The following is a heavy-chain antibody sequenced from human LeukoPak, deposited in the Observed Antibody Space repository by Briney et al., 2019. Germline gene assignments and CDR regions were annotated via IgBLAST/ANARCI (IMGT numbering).Heavy chain of an antibody. J-gene: IGHJ4*02. CDR1: GDTFSNYY. V-gene: IGHV1-46*01. CDR2: INPSGGRT. Sequence: ASVKVSCKASGDTFSNYYMHWVRQAPGQGLEWMGVINPSGGRTNYAQKFQGRVTMTRDMSTSTVYMELSSLRSEDTALYYCARGVHVRVYDSNPHYGHYWGQGTLVTVSS. D-gene: IGHD3-22*01. CDR3: ARGVHVRVYDSNPHYGHY.